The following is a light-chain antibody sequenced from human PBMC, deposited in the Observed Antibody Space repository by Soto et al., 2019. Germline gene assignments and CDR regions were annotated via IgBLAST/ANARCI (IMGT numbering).Light chain of an antibody. J-gene: IGKJ1*01. CDR3: QQYDSFSVT. Sequence: DVQMTQSPSTLSASVGDRVTITCRASQSIINWLAWYQQKPGKAPKLLIYGASSLESGVPSRFSGSGSGTEFTLTITNLQPDDFATYYCQQYDSFSVTFGQGTKVEIE. CDR1: QSIINW. V-gene: IGKV1-5*01. CDR2: GAS.